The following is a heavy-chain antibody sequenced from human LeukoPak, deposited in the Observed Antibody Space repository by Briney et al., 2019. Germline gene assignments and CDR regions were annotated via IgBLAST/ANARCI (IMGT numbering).Heavy chain of an antibody. CDR3: ARDGRVSGTTMYYYYYYVDV. Sequence: GGSLRLSCAASGFTFSSYWMSWVRQAPGKGLEWVANIKQDGSEKYYVDSVKGRFTISRDNAKNSLYLQMNSLRAEDTAVYYCARDGRVSGTTMYYYYYYVDVWGKGTTVTVSS. CDR1: GFTFSSYW. CDR2: IKQDGSEK. J-gene: IGHJ6*03. V-gene: IGHV3-7*01. D-gene: IGHD1-7*01.